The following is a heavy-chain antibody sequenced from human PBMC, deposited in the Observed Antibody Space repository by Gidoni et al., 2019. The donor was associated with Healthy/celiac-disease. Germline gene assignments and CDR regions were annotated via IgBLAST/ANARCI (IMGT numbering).Heavy chain of an antibody. J-gene: IGHJ3*02. Sequence: QVQLVQSGAEVKKPGSSVKVSCQASGGNFSSYAISRVRQAPGQGLEWMGGIIPIFGTANYAQKFQGRVTITADESTSTAYMELSSLRSEDTAVYYCASPITAMVAPDAFDIWGQGTMVTVSS. CDR2: IIPIFGTA. CDR1: GGNFSSYA. D-gene: IGHD5-18*01. CDR3: ASPITAMVAPDAFDI. V-gene: IGHV1-69*01.